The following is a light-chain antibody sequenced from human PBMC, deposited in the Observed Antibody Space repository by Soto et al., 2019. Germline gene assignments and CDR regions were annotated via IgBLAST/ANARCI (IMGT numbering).Light chain of an antibody. V-gene: IGKV1-33*01. CDR3: QQYDSLPLT. CDR1: QDISKY. Sequence: DIQMTQSPSSLSASVGDRVTITCQASQDISKYLNWYQQKPGKAPKLLIYDASTLETGVPPRFSGSGSGTDFTFTISGLQPEDIATYYCQQYDSLPLTFGPGTKVDIK. CDR2: DAS. J-gene: IGKJ3*01.